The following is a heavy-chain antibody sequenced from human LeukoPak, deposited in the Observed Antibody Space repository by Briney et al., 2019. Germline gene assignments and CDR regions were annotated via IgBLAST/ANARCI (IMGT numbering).Heavy chain of an antibody. CDR3: ARDGDSINYYYYYMDV. J-gene: IGHJ6*03. CDR1: GFTFDDYA. V-gene: IGHV3-9*01. D-gene: IGHD4-11*01. CDR2: ISWNSGSI. Sequence: GGSLRLSCAASGFTFDDYAMHWVRQAPGKGLEWVSGISWNSGSIGYADSVKGRFTISRDNSKNTVYLQMNSLRAEDTALYYCARDGDSINYYYYYMDVWGKGTTVTVSS.